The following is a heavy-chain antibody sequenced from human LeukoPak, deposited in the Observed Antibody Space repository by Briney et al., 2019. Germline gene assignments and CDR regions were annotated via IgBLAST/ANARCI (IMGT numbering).Heavy chain of an antibody. V-gene: IGHV4-38-2*02. CDR1: GYSISSGYY. J-gene: IGHJ4*02. Sequence: PSETLSLTCTVSGYSISSGYYWAWIRQPPGKGVEWIGSIYHSGSTYYNPSLKSRVTISIDTSKSQLSLNLSSVTAADTAVYFCARDPDYYDPGYWGQGTLVTVSS. D-gene: IGHD3-22*01. CDR3: ARDPDYYDPGY. CDR2: IYHSGST.